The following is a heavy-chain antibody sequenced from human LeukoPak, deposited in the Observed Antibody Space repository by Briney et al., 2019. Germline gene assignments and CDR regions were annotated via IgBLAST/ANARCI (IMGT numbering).Heavy chain of an antibody. J-gene: IGHJ4*02. CDR1: GCTFSTYS. Sequence: GGSLRLSCAASGCTFSTYSMNWVRQAPGKGLEWVSSISSGSRYIYYADSVKGRFTISRDNAKNSVYLQMNSLRVEDTAVYYCGRWIHDQSNYLDYWGQGTLVTVSS. CDR3: GRWIHDQSNYLDY. D-gene: IGHD2-2*01. CDR2: ISSGSRYI. V-gene: IGHV3-21*01.